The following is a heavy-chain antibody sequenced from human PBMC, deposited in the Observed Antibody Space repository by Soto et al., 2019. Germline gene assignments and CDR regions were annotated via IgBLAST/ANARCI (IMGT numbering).Heavy chain of an antibody. Sequence: VQLVESGGGVVQPGRSLRLSCAPSGFTFSGFGMFWVRQAPGKGLEWVSFISYDGTKTYYADSVKGRFTISRDNPKSTLFLQMDSLRVDGTAVYYCAREGRWLQPPDYWGQGTLVTVSS. CDR3: AREGRWLQPPDY. CDR1: GFTFSGFG. J-gene: IGHJ4*02. D-gene: IGHD5-12*01. V-gene: IGHV3-30*05. CDR2: ISYDGTKT.